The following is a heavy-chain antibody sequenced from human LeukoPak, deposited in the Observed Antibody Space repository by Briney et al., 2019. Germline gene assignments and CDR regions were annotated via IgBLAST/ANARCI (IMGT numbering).Heavy chain of an antibody. CDR1: GASISSFY. Sequence: SETMSLTCTVSGASISSFYWSWIRQPPGKGLEWIGYIYYSGSTNYNPSLKSRVTISVDTSKNQFSLKLSSVTAEDTAVYYCARSSIIAAAGPHYFDYWGQGTLVTVSS. CDR2: IYYSGST. CDR3: ARSSIIAAAGPHYFDY. J-gene: IGHJ4*02. D-gene: IGHD6-13*01. V-gene: IGHV4-59*01.